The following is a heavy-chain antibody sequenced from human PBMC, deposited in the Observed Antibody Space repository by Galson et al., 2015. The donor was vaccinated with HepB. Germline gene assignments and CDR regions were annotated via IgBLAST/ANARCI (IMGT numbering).Heavy chain of an antibody. D-gene: IGHD3-10*01. CDR2: ISAYNGNT. CDR1: GYTFTSYG. J-gene: IGHJ4*02. V-gene: IGHV1-18*04. Sequence: SVKVSCKASGYTFTSYGISWVRQAPGQGLEWMGWISAYNGNTNYAQKLQGRVTMTTDTSTSTAYMELRSLRSDDTAVYYCAITYYYGSGTAPGDYWGQGTLVTVSS. CDR3: AITYYYGSGTAPGDY.